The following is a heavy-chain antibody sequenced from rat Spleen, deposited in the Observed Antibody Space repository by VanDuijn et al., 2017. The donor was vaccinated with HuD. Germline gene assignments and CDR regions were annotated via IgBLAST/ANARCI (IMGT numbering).Heavy chain of an antibody. Sequence: QVHLKESGPGLVQPSQTLSLTCTVSGFSLTSNGVVWIRQPPGKGLEWIAAISINGSTYYNSPLKSRLNISRDTYKSQVFLKMNSLQTEDTAIYFCARVPFDYWGQGVMVTVSS. CDR3: ARVPFDY. CDR2: ISINGST. CDR1: GFSLTSNG. V-gene: IGHV2S12*01. J-gene: IGHJ2*01.